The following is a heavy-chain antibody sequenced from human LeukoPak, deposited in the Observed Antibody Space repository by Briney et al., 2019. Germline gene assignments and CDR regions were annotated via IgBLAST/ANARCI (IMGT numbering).Heavy chain of an antibody. CDR1: GFTFSSYA. Sequence: GGSLRLSCAASGFTFSSYAMSWVRQAPGKELEWVSAISGSGGSTYYADSVKGRFTISRDNSKNTLYLQMNSLRAEDTAVYYCAKDPSDYGDYPNWFDPWGQGTLVTVSS. V-gene: IGHV3-23*01. D-gene: IGHD4-17*01. CDR2: ISGSGGST. J-gene: IGHJ5*02. CDR3: AKDPSDYGDYPNWFDP.